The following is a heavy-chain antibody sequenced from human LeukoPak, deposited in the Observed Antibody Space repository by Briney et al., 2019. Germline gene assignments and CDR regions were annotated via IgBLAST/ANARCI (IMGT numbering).Heavy chain of an antibody. CDR2: IIPIFGTA. J-gene: IGHJ4*02. D-gene: IGHD3-3*01. V-gene: IGHV1-69*05. Sequence: SVKVSCKACGGTFSSYAISWVRQAPGQGLEWMGGIIPIFGTANYAQKFQGRVTITTDESTSTAYMELSSLRSEDTAVYYCARSLSERITIFGVVHGGFDYWGQGTLVTVSS. CDR1: GGTFSSYA. CDR3: ARSLSERITIFGVVHGGFDY.